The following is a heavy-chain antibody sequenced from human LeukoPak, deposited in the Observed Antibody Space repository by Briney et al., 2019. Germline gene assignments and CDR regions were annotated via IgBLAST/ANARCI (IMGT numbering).Heavy chain of an antibody. V-gene: IGHV3-30*04. CDR2: ISYDGSNK. CDR3: ARDHGDYSKDY. Sequence: GGSLRLSCAASGVTFSSYAMHWVRQAPGKGLEWVAVISYDGSNKYYADSVKGRFTISRDNSKNTLYLQMSSLRAEDTAVYYCARDHGDYSKDYWGQGTRVTVSS. CDR1: GVTFSSYA. D-gene: IGHD4-17*01. J-gene: IGHJ4*02.